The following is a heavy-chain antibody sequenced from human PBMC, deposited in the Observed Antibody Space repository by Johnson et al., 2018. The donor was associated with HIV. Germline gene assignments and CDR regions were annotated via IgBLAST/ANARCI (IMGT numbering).Heavy chain of an antibody. CDR1: GFTFSSYA. CDR2: ISYDGSNK. D-gene: IGHD1-7*01. J-gene: IGHJ3*02. V-gene: IGHV3-30-3*01. Sequence: QVQLVESGGGVVQPGRSLRLSCAASGFTFSSYAMHWVRQAPGKGLEWVAVISYDGSNKYYADSVKGRFTISRDNSKNTLYLQMNSLKTEDTAVYYCTSQPHNWNYGGGAFDIWGQGTMVTVSS. CDR3: TSQPHNWNYGGGAFDI.